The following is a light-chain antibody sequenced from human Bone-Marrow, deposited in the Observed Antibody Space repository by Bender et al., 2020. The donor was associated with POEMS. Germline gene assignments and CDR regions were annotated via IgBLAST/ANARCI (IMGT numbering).Light chain of an antibody. V-gene: IGLV1-44*01. Sequence: QSVLTQPPSASGTPGQRVTISCSGSNSNIGTNAVNWYQQFPGTATKLLIYSDNQRPSGVPDRFYAFKSGTSASLAISVLQSEDEADYYCAAWDAGLSGGVFGGVTELTVL. CDR2: SDN. CDR1: NSNIGTNA. CDR3: AAWDAGLSGGV. J-gene: IGLJ3*02.